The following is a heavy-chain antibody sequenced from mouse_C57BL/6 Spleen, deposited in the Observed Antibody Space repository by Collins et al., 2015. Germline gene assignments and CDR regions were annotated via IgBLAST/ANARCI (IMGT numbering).Heavy chain of an antibody. Sequence: ASGYTFTSYWMQWVKQRPGQGLEWIGEIDPSDSYTNYNQKFKGKATLTVDTSSSTAYMQLSSLTSEDSAVYYCARSGTTVVATWYFDVWGTGTTVTVSS. CDR2: IDPSDSYT. V-gene: IGHV1-50*01. D-gene: IGHD1-1*01. CDR3: ARSGTTVVATWYFDV. CDR1: GYTFTSYW. J-gene: IGHJ1*03.